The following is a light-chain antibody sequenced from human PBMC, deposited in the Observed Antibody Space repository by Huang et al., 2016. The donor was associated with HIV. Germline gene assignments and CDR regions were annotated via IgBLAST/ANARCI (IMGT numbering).Light chain of an antibody. V-gene: IGKV1-39*01. J-gene: IGKJ5*01. Sequence: IQMTQSPTSLSASVGDRISITCRASQSISTYLNWYQQKPGKAPKLLISSASSLHSVVPSRFSGSGSGTDFTLTIKGLQLDDFATYYCQQSYSALSSFGPGTRL. CDR1: QSISTY. CDR2: SAS. CDR3: QQSYSALSS.